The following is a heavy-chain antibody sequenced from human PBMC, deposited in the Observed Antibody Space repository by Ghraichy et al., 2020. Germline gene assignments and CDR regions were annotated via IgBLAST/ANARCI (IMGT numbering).Heavy chain of an antibody. J-gene: IGHJ4*02. D-gene: IGHD2-15*01. Sequence: SETLSLTCTVSGGSVSSAGYCWSWIRQHPGKGLEWVGYISYNGNTYYNPSLKSRLTISVDTSKNQFSLKLSSVTAADTAVYYCARRYRHLDYWGQGTLVTVSS. V-gene: IGHV4-31*03. CDR2: ISYNGNT. CDR1: GGSVSSAGYC. CDR3: ARRYRHLDY.